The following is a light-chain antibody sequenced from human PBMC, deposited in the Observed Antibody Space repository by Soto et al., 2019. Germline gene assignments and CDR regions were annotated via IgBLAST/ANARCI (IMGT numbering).Light chain of an antibody. J-gene: IGKJ1*01. Sequence: DIQMTQSPSTLSASVGDRVTITCRASQSISTWLAWYQQKPGKAPKLLIYKASSLQSGVPSRFSGSASGTEFTLTISRLEPDDFASYCCQQYNTYWTFGQGTKVEVK. CDR1: QSISTW. CDR2: KAS. CDR3: QQYNTYWT. V-gene: IGKV1-5*03.